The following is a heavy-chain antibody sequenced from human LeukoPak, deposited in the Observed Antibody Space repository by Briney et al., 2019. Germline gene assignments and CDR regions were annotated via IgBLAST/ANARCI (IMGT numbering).Heavy chain of an antibody. V-gene: IGHV4-4*02. Sequence: ASETLSLTCDVSGASISSINWWTWVRQPPGKGLEWIGEIYHSGSTNYNPSLRSRAIISVDKSKNQFSLKLNSVAAADTAVYYCARYSSSDFDYWGQGTLVTVSS. CDR2: IYHSGST. CDR3: ARYSSSDFDY. CDR1: GASISSINW. J-gene: IGHJ4*02. D-gene: IGHD6-6*01.